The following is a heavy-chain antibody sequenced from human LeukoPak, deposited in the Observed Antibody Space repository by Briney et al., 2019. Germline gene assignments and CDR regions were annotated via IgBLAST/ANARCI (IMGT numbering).Heavy chain of an antibody. CDR3: AAEGYRAAAGTARNPGY. V-gene: IGHV1-58*01. J-gene: IGHJ4*02. CDR1: GFTFTSSA. CDR2: IVVGSGNT. D-gene: IGHD6-13*01. Sequence: ASVKVSCKASGFTFTSSAVQWVRQVRGQRLEWIGWIVVGSGNTNYAQKFQERVTITRDMSTSTAYMELSSLRSEDTAVYYCAAEGYRAAAGTARNPGYWGQGTLVTVSS.